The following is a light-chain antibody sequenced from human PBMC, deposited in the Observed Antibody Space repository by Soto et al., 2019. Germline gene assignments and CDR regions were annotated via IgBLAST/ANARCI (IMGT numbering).Light chain of an antibody. V-gene: IGLV8-61*01. CDR2: STH. CDR3: VLYMGSGIWV. CDR1: SGSVSTSYY. J-gene: IGLJ3*02. Sequence: QTVVTQEPSFSVSPGGTVTLTCGLSSGSVSTSYYPSWYQQTPGQAPRTLIYSTHTRSSGVPDRFSGSILGNRAALTITGAQEDDESDYYCVLYMGSGIWVFGGGTKLTVL.